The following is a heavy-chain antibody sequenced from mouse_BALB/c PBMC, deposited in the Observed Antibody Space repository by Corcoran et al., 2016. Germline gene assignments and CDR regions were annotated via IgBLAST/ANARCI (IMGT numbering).Heavy chain of an antibody. J-gene: IGHJ3*01. D-gene: IGHD1-1*02. V-gene: IGHV1-9*01. Sequence: QVQLQQSGAELMKPGASVKISCKATGYTFSSYWIHWVKQRPGHGLEWIGEILPGSGSTNNNEKFKGKATFTADKSSNTAYMQFSSLTSDDSAVYYCARQGGAYWGQGTLVTVS. CDR3: ARQGGAY. CDR2: ILPGSGST. CDR1: GYTFSSYW.